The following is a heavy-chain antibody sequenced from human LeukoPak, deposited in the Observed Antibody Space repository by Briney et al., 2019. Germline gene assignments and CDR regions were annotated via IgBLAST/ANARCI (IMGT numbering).Heavy chain of an antibody. D-gene: IGHD4-17*01. CDR3: ARGNYGDYCFDP. CDR2: INPNSGGT. Sequence: ASVTVSFKASGYTFTGYYMHWVRQAPGQGREWMGWINPNSGGTNYAQKFQGRVTMTRDTSISTAYMAVSRLRSDETAVYHCARGNYGDYCFDPWSQGTLVTVSS. CDR1: GYTFTGYY. J-gene: IGHJ5*02. V-gene: IGHV1-2*02.